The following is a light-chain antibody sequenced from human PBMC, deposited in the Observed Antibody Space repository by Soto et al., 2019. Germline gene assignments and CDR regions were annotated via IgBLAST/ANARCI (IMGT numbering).Light chain of an antibody. CDR3: QQLNSYPIT. V-gene: IGKV1-39*01. J-gene: IGKJ5*01. CDR2: ATS. Sequence: DIKMTQSPSSLSASVGDRVTITCRASQSISSYLNWYQQKPGKAPNLLIYATSTLQSGVPSRFSGSGSGTDFTLTISSLQPEDFATYYCQQLNSYPITFGQGTRLEI. CDR1: QSISSY.